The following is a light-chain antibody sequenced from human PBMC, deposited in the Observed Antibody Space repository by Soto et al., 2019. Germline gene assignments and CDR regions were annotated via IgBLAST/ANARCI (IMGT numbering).Light chain of an antibody. Sequence: SYELTQPPSVSEAPGKTASISCGGNDIGSKGVHWYQQKPGQAPVLLIYSHTDLPPVITERFSGSNSANLATLTLSRVEAGDEADYYCQVWDSGSAHVVFGGGTQLTVL. V-gene: IGLV3-21*01. CDR1: DIGSKG. CDR2: SHT. J-gene: IGLJ2*01. CDR3: QVWDSGSAHVV.